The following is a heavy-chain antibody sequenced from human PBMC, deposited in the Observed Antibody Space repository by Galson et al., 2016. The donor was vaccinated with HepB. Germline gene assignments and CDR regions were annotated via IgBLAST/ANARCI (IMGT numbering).Heavy chain of an antibody. CDR3: AREERQQDGVDR. Sequence: SETLSLTCTVSGGSVSSYYWSWIRQPPGKGLEWIGYIYYKESSKYSPSLKSRVTISLDTSKDQVFLTLTSVTAADTAIYYCAREERQQDGVDRWGQGTLVTVSS. J-gene: IGHJ5*02. CDR2: IYYKESS. D-gene: IGHD6-13*01. V-gene: IGHV4-59*02. CDR1: GGSVSSYY.